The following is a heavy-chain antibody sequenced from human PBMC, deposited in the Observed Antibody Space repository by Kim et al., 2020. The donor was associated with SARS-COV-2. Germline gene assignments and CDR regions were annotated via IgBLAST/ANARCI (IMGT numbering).Heavy chain of an antibody. V-gene: IGHV3-21*01. D-gene: IGHD3-16*01. CDR3: TRDHPTLADFDS. J-gene: IGHJ4*02. Sequence: YAGAVKGRITSSRDNANNSLLLQMNSLRAEDAAVYYCTRDHPTLADFDSWGQGTLVTISS.